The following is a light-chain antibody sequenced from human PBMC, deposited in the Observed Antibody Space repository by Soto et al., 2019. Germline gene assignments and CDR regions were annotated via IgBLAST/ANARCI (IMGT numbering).Light chain of an antibody. Sequence: EMVMTQSPATLSVSPGESATLSCRASQNVSSYLAWYQQKPGQAPRLLIYGASTRATGIPARFSGSGSGTEFALTISSLQSEDFAVYYCQQYNNWPPITFGQGTRLEIK. V-gene: IGKV3-15*01. CDR2: GAS. CDR1: QNVSSY. J-gene: IGKJ5*01. CDR3: QQYNNWPPIT.